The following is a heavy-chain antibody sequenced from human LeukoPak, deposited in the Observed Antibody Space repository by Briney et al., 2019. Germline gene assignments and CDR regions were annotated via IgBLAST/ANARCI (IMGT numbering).Heavy chain of an antibody. CDR1: GFIFSQYS. V-gene: IGHV3-48*01. D-gene: IGHD5-12*01. Sequence: GGSLRLSCAASGFIFSQYSINWVRQAPGKGLEWVSHIRSTGDTFYANSVKGRFTISRDNARNSLYLQMNSLRAEDTAMYYCARDAGNSGYGCDLWGQGTLVTVSS. J-gene: IGHJ5*02. CDR3: ARDAGNSGYGCDL. CDR2: IRSTGDT.